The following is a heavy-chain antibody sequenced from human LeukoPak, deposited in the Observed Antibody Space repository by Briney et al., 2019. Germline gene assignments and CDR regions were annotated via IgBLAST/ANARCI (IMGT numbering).Heavy chain of an antibody. CDR1: GYSFTSYW. D-gene: IGHD3-22*01. J-gene: IGHJ5*02. V-gene: IGHV5-51*01. Sequence: GESLKISCKGSGYSFTSYWIGWVRQMPGKGLEWMGIIYPGDSDTRYSPSFQGQVTISAGKSISTAYLQWSSLKASDTAMYYCARHLEAYYDSSGSNWFDPWGQGTLVTVSS. CDR2: IYPGDSDT. CDR3: ARHLEAYYDSSGSNWFDP.